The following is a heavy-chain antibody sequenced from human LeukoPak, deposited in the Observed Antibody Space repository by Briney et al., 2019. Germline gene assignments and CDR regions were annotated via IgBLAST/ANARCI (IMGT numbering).Heavy chain of an antibody. CDR1: GFTFSSNW. V-gene: IGHV3-74*01. J-gene: IGHJ4*02. CDR2: INSDGSTT. Sequence: GGSLRLSCAASGFTFSSNWMYWVRQAPGKGLVWLSRINSDGSTTSYADVVKGRFTISRDNARNTLYLQMNSLRAEDTAVYYCAKDLRAQGITMIVVVTPDYWGQGTLVTVSS. D-gene: IGHD3-22*01. CDR3: AKDLRAQGITMIVVVTPDY.